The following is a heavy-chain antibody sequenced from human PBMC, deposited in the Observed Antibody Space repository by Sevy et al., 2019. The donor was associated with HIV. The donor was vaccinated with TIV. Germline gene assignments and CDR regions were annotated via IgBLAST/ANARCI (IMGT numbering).Heavy chain of an antibody. V-gene: IGHV1-2*06. CDR2: TNPNSGGT. J-gene: IGHJ4*02. D-gene: IGHD6-13*01. CDR1: GYTFTGYY. Sequence: ASVKVSCKASGYTFTGYYMHWVRQAPGQGLEWMGRTNPNSGGTNYAQKFQGRVTMTRDTSISTAYMELSRLRSDDTAVYYCARDDSSRSPFDYWGQGTLVTVSS. CDR3: ARDDSSRSPFDY.